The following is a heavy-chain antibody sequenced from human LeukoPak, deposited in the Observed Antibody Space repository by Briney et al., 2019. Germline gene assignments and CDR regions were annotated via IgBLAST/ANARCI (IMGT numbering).Heavy chain of an antibody. CDR1: GFSFSSYG. J-gene: IGHJ3*01. CDR2: LSYDGNTI. V-gene: IGHV3-30*18. D-gene: IGHD1-26*01. CDR3: AKDLSVVGAHDSFDV. Sequence: GGSLRLSCAASGFSFSSYGMHWVRQAPGKGLEWLTVLSYDGNTIYYADSVKGRFTISRDNSKNTLYLQMNSLRIEDTAVYYCAKDLSVVGAHDSFDVWGQGTMVTVSS.